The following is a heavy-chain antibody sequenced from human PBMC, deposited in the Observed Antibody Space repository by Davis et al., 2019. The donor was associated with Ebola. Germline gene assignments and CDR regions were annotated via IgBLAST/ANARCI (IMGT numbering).Heavy chain of an antibody. V-gene: IGHV3-30-3*01. CDR3: ARTRPIFGVVPQGYYYMDV. Sequence: GESLKISCAASGFTFSSYAMHWVRQAPGKGLEWVAVISYDGSNKYYADSVKGRFTISRDNSKNTLYLQMNSLRAEDTAVYYCARTRPIFGVVPQGYYYMDVWGKGTTVTVSS. J-gene: IGHJ6*03. CDR1: GFTFSSYA. CDR2: ISYDGSNK. D-gene: IGHD3-3*02.